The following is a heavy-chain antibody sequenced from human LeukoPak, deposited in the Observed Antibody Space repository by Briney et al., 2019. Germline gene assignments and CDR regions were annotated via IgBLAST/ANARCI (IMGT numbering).Heavy chain of an antibody. CDR3: ASGPSYSGSNEYFDS. V-gene: IGHV7-4-1*02. CDR2: INTNTGNP. D-gene: IGHD1-26*01. CDR1: GYTFSSYA. J-gene: IGHJ4*02. Sequence: EASVKVSCKASGYTFSSYAMNWVRQAPGQGLEWMGWINTNTGNPTYAQDFTGRFVLSLDTSVSTTYLQISSLKAEDTAVYYCASGPSYSGSNEYFDSWGQGTLVTVSS.